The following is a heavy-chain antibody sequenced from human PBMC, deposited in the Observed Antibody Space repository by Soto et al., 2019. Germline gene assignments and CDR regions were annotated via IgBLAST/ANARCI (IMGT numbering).Heavy chain of an antibody. J-gene: IGHJ4*02. V-gene: IGHV3-30-3*01. D-gene: IGHD3-22*01. CDR2: ISYGGSNT. CDR3: ARAREVTMRSFDY. Sequence: QVQLVESGGGVVQPGRSLRLSCAASGFTFSNYAIHWVRQAPGKGLEWVAVISYGGSNTYYADSVKGRFTISSDKSKNTLYLQMNSLRIEDTAVYYCARAREVTMRSFDYWGQGTLVTVSS. CDR1: GFTFSNYA.